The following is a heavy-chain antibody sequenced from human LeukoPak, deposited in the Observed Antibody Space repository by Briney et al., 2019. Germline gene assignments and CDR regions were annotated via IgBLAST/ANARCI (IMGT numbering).Heavy chain of an antibody. Sequence: GGSLRLSCAASGFTFSSYSMNWVRQAPGKGLEWVSYISSSSSTIYYADSVKGRFTISRDRSTNSLYLQMNNLRSEDTALYYCAKDLGSYYSNSYFRGFDSWGQGTLVTVSS. CDR2: ISSSSSTI. CDR3: AKDLGSYYSNSYFRGFDS. V-gene: IGHV3-48*04. CDR1: GFTFSSYS. J-gene: IGHJ4*02. D-gene: IGHD6-13*01.